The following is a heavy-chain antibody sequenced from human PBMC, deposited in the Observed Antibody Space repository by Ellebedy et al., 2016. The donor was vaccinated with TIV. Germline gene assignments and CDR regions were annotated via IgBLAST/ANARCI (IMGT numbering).Heavy chain of an antibody. V-gene: IGHV4-59*01. CDR2: VHHSGIT. CDR3: ARDYGRYGMDV. Sequence: MPSETLSLTCSVSGGSINNYYWTWIRQPPGQGLEWIGDVHHSGITHIHPSLKSRVTMSLDTSKNQFSLDLSSVTAADTATYYCARDYGRYGMDVWGQGTTVTVSS. D-gene: IGHD3-16*01. CDR1: GGSINNYY. J-gene: IGHJ6*02.